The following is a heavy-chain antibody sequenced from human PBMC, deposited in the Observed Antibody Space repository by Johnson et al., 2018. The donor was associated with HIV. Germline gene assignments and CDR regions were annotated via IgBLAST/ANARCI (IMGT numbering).Heavy chain of an antibody. V-gene: IGHV3-66*01. CDR2: IYSGGST. J-gene: IGHJ3*02. CDR3: ARGLPSGGRGAFDI. Sequence: VQLVESGGGVVRPGGSLRLSCAASGFTVSSNYMSWVRQAPGKGLEWVSVIYSGGSTYYADSVKGRFTISRDNSKNTLYLQMNSLRAGDTAVYYCARGLPSGGRGAFDIWGQGTMVTVSS. CDR1: GFTVSSNY. D-gene: IGHD3-16*01.